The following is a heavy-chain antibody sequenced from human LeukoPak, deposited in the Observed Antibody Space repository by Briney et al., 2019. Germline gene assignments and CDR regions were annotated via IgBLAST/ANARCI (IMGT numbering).Heavy chain of an antibody. V-gene: IGHV3-53*01. Sequence: GGSLRLSCAASGFTVSSNYMSWVRQAPGKGLEWVSVIYSGGSTYYADSVKGRFTISRDNSKNTLYLQMNSLRAEDTAVYYCAKDLNRYSSGWSPQGYWGQGTLVTVSS. J-gene: IGHJ4*02. CDR3: AKDLNRYSSGWSPQGY. CDR2: IYSGGST. D-gene: IGHD6-19*01. CDR1: GFTVSSNY.